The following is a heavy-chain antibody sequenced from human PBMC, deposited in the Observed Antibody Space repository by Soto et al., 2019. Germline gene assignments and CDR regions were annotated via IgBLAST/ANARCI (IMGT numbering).Heavy chain of an antibody. J-gene: IGHJ4*02. D-gene: IGHD6-19*01. Sequence: GGSLRLSCTASGFSFSTHAMSWVRQAPGKGLEWVSSISSGGTTTFYAASVEGRFTISRDKSKNTLYLQMDSLRADDTAVYYCAREGGSIGGWFGRKFDFWGQGTQVSVSS. CDR2: ISSGGTTT. CDR1: GFSFSTHA. CDR3: AREGGSIGGWFGRKFDF. V-gene: IGHV3-23*01.